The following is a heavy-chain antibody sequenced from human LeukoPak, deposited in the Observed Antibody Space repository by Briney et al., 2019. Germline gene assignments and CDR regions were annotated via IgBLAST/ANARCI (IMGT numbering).Heavy chain of an antibody. Sequence: SETLSLTSSVSGGSIGSYHWSWIRQTPGKGLEWIGHIHYTWNAKYNPSLKSRVTISLDRSNNQFSLRLSSVTAADSAVYFCARVASKGGMDVWGQGTTVTVS. CDR3: ARVASKGGMDV. V-gene: IGHV4-59*01. J-gene: IGHJ6*02. CDR1: GGSIGSYH. CDR2: IHYTWNA.